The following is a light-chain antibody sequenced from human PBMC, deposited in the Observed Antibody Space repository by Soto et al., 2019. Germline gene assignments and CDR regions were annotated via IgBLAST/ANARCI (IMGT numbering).Light chain of an antibody. CDR3: QKYNSAPYT. V-gene: IGKV1-27*01. J-gene: IGKJ2*01. CDR1: QGITNY. Sequence: DIQMTQSPSSLSASVGDRVTITCRASQGITNYLAWYQQKPGKVPKLLIYAASTLQSGVPSRFSGSGSGTDFTLAISSLQPEDVAAYYCQKYNSAPYTFGQGTKLEIK. CDR2: AAS.